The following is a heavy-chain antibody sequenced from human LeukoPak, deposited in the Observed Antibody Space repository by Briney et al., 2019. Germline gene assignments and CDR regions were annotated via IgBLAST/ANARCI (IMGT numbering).Heavy chain of an antibody. CDR2: IKQDGSEK. CDR1: GFTFSSYW. Sequence: GGSLRLSCAASGFTFSSYWMSWVRQAPGKGREWVANIKQDGSEKYYVDSGKGRFTISRDNAKNSLYLQRNSLRAEDTAVYYCARVSFSPYYYDSSGAPFDYWGQGTLVTVSS. CDR3: ARVSFSPYYYDSSGAPFDY. V-gene: IGHV3-7*01. J-gene: IGHJ4*02. D-gene: IGHD3-22*01.